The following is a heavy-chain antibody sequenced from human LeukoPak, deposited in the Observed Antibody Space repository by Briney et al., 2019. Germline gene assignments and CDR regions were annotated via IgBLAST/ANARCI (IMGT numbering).Heavy chain of an antibody. CDR3: AKHSHDGSAPYYEVQLDY. D-gene: IGHD3-22*01. J-gene: IGHJ4*02. CDR1: GFTFSTYG. V-gene: IGHV3-30*02. Sequence: GGSLRLSCAASGFTFSTYGMHWVRQAPGKGLELVAFIRSDGSNKYYADSVKGRFTISRDNSKNTVYLQMNSLRAEDTAIYYCAKHSHDGSAPYYEVQLDYWGQGTLVTVSS. CDR2: IRSDGSNK.